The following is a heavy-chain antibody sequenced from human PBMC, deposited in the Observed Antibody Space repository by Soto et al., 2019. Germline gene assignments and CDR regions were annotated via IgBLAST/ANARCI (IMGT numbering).Heavy chain of an antibody. CDR2: INHSGST. D-gene: IGHD3-3*01. CDR3: ARVYYDFWSGYPPRHYFDY. CDR1: GGSFSGYY. V-gene: IGHV4-34*01. Sequence: SETLSLTCAVYGGSFSGYYWSWIRQPPGKGLEWIGEINHSGSTNYNPSLKSRVTISVDTSKNQFSLKLSSVTAADTAVYYCARVYYDFWSGYPPRHYFDYWGKGTLVTVSS. J-gene: IGHJ4*02.